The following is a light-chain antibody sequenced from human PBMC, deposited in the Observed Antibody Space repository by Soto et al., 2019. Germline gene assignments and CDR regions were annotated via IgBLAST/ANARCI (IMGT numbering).Light chain of an antibody. Sequence: DIQMSQSPSSLSASVGDSATITCRASETIIDYLNWYQQQPGEAPKLLIFSASSLHSGVPSRFRGSGSGTHFTLTISSLQPEDFAPYFCQQSFSAPRTFGQGTKLQAK. J-gene: IGKJ2*01. V-gene: IGKV1-39*01. CDR3: QQSFSAPRT. CDR1: ETIIDY. CDR2: SAS.